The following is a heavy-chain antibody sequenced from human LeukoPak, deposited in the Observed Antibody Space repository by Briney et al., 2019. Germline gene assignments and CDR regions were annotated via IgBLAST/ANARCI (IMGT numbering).Heavy chain of an antibody. D-gene: IGHD5-24*01. J-gene: IGHJ4*02. CDR1: GGTFSSYA. CDR3: AKDISDGYNSYAGELDY. Sequence: GASVKVSCKASGGTFSSYAISWVRQAPGQGLEWMGGIIPIFGTANYAQKFQGRVTITADESTSTAYMELSSLRSEDTAVYYCAKDISDGYNSYAGELDYWGQGTLVTVSS. V-gene: IGHV1-69*13. CDR2: IIPIFGTA.